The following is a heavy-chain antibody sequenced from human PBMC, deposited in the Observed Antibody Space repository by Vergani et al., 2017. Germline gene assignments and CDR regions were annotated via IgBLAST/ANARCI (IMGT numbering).Heavy chain of an antibody. CDR3: TTDLKRCSSTSCVEFDY. D-gene: IGHD2-2*01. V-gene: IGHV3-15*01. Sequence: EVQLVESGGGLVKPGGSLRLSCAASGFTFSNAWMSWVRQAPGKGLEWVGRIKSKTDGGTTDYAAPVKGRFTISRDDSKNTLYLQMNSLKTEDTAVYYCTTDLKRCSSTSCVEFDYWGQGTLVTVSS. CDR1: GFTFSNAW. J-gene: IGHJ4*02. CDR2: IKSKTDGGTT.